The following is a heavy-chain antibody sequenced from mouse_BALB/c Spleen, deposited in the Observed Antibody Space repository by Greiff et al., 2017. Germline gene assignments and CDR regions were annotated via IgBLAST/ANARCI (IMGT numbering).Heavy chain of an antibody. V-gene: IGHV3-2*02. Sequence: EVKLEESGPGLVKPSQSLSLTCTVTGYSITSDYAWNWIRQVPGNKLEWMGYISYSGSTSYNPSLKSRISITRDTSKNQFFLQLNSVTTEDTATYYCARRNYGSSGSAMDYWGQGTSVTVSS. D-gene: IGHD1-1*01. CDR1: GYSITSDYA. CDR3: ARRNYGSSGSAMDY. J-gene: IGHJ4*01. CDR2: ISYSGST.